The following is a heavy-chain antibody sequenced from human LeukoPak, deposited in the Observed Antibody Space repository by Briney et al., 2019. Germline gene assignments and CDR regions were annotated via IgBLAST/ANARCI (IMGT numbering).Heavy chain of an antibody. Sequence: GGSLRLSRAASGFTFSSYDMQWVRQATGKGLEWVSAIGTAGDTYYPGSVKGRFTISRENAKNSLYLQMNSLRAGDTAVYYRARGGVSGFDYWGQGTLVTVSS. CDR2: IGTAGDT. J-gene: IGHJ4*02. V-gene: IGHV3-13*01. CDR3: ARGGVSGFDY. D-gene: IGHD3-10*01. CDR1: GFTFSSYD.